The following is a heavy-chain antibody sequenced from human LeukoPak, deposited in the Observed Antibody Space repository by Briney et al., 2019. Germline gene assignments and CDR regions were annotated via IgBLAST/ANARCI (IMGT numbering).Heavy chain of an antibody. CDR2: VYYSGSA. CDR3: ARHEKLGQFDY. D-gene: IGHD3-10*01. Sequence: SETLSLTCTVSSGSISSYYWSWIRQPPGKGLEWVGYVYYSGSANYNPSLKSRVTISVDTSKNQFSLKLSSVTAADTAVYYCARHEKLGQFDYWGQGTLVTVSS. CDR1: SGSISSYY. V-gene: IGHV4-59*08. J-gene: IGHJ4*02.